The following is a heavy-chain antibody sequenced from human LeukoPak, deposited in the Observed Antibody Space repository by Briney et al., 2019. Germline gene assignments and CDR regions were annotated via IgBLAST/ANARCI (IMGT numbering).Heavy chain of an antibody. Sequence: GGSLRLSCATSGFTFSSYMMNWVRQAPGKVLEWASSISSSSSYIYYADSVKGRFTISRDNAKNSLYLQMNSLRTEDTAIYYCATAGDGYDSSFDYWGQGTLVTVSS. CDR3: ATAGDGYDSSFDY. CDR1: GFTFSSYM. D-gene: IGHD5-12*01. J-gene: IGHJ4*02. CDR2: ISSSSSYI. V-gene: IGHV3-21*01.